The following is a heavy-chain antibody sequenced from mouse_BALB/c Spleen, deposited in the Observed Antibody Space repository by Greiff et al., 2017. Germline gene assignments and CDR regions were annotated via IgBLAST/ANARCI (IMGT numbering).Heavy chain of an antibody. CDR1: GYTFTSYY. J-gene: IGHJ2*01. Sequence: QVQLQQSGAELVKPGASVKLSCKASGYTFTSYYMYWVKQRPGQGLEWIGEINPSNGGTNFNEKFKSKATLTVDKSSSTAYMQLSSLTSEDSAVYYCTRCDYDGTFRWFDYWGQGTTLTVSS. V-gene: IGHV1S81*02. CDR3: TRCDYDGTFRWFDY. D-gene: IGHD2-4*01. CDR2: INPSNGGT.